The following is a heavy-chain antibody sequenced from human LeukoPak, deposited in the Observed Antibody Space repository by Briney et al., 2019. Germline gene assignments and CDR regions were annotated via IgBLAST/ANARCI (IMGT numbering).Heavy chain of an antibody. CDR3: TTGIDDGGGY. V-gene: IGHV3-15*07. CDR1: GLTFENVW. J-gene: IGHJ4*02. Sequence: GGSLRLSCVVSGLTFENVWMNWVRQAPAPSLEPVGRIKNKNEGGASHYAASVKDRFSISRDDSRTTLFLQMNSLKIEDTGVYYCTTGIDDGGGYWGQGTQVTVSS. CDR2: IKNKNEGGAS. D-gene: IGHD3-10*01.